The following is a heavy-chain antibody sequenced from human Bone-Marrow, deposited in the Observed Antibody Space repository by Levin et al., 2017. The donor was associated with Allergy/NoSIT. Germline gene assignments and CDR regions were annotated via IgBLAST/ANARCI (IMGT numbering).Heavy chain of an antibody. Sequence: QTGESLKISCVASGFPFSSHAMYWVRQAPGKGLDWVALITYDGGKIYHADSVKGRFSISRDNSKNTLYLQMNSLRVEDTGVYYCARSQDSSGHYYYYYAMDVWGQGTTVTVSS. D-gene: IGHD3-22*01. J-gene: IGHJ6*02. CDR3: ARSQDSSGHYYYYYAMDV. V-gene: IGHV3-30-3*01. CDR1: GFPFSSHA. CDR2: ITYDGGKI.